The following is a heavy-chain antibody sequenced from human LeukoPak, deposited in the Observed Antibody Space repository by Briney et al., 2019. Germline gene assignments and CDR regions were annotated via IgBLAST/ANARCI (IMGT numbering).Heavy chain of an antibody. Sequence: GESLHISCQSSGCRFTANWIGWVRQLPGKGLEWMGIIIPGDFETRYSPSFQAQVTISVDKSVSTASLQWSSLKASDTAMYFCARQGCGTTSCHSVDYWGQGTLVTVSS. CDR1: GCRFTANW. CDR2: IIPGDFET. V-gene: IGHV5-51*01. J-gene: IGHJ4*02. D-gene: IGHD2/OR15-2a*01. CDR3: ARQGCGTTSCHSVDY.